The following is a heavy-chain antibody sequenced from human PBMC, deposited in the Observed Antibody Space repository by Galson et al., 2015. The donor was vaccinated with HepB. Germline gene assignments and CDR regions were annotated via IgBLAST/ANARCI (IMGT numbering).Heavy chain of an antibody. CDR1: GGTFSSYA. CDR2: IIPIFGTA. Sequence: SVKVSCKASGGTFSSYAISWVRQAPGQGLEWMGGIIPIFGTANYAQKFQGRVTITADESTSTAYMELSSLRSEDTAVYYCARFPEKYSSSFDYWGQGTLVTVSS. CDR3: ARFPEKYSSSFDY. V-gene: IGHV1-69*13. J-gene: IGHJ4*02. D-gene: IGHD6-6*01.